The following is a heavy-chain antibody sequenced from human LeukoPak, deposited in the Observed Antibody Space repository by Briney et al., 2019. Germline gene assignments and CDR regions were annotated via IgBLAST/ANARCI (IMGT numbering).Heavy chain of an antibody. CDR3: ARGAYDSSGPIGFDY. D-gene: IGHD3-22*01. CDR2: MNPNSGNT. V-gene: IGHV1-8*03. Sequence: AASVKVSCKASGYTFTSYDINCVRQATGQGLEWMGWMNPNSGNTGYAQKLQGRVTITRNTSISTAYMELSSLRSEDTAVCYCARGAYDSSGPIGFDYWGQGTLVTVSS. J-gene: IGHJ4*02. CDR1: GYTFTSYD.